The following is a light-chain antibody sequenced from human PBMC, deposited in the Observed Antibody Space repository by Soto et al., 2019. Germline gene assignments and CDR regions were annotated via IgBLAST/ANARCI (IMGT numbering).Light chain of an antibody. J-gene: IGKJ1*01. Sequence: DIQMTQSPSSVSASVGDRVTITCRASQAIRSWLAWYQQKPGKAPKLLIYAASSLQSGVPSRFSGSGSETDFTLTISSLQPEDFATYSCQQSYSTTWTFGQGTKVDIK. CDR3: QQSYSTTWT. CDR1: QAIRSW. CDR2: AAS. V-gene: IGKV1-12*01.